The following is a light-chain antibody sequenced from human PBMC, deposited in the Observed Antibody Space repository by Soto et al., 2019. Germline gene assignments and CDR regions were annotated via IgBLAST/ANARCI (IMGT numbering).Light chain of an antibody. V-gene: IGKV3-11*01. CDR2: AAS. CDR1: QSVSSN. CDR3: QQRSNWPPF. Sequence: ERVMTQSPATLSVSPGERATLSCRASQSVSSNLAWYQQKPGQAPRVLISAASTRAADIPDRFSGSGSGTDFTLTISSLEPEDFAVYYCQQRSNWPPFFGQGTRLEI. J-gene: IGKJ5*01.